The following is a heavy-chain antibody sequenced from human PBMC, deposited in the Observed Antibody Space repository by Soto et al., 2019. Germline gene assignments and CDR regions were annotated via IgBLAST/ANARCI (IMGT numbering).Heavy chain of an antibody. D-gene: IGHD2-15*01. V-gene: IGHV3-30-3*01. Sequence: GGSLRLSCAASGFTFSSYAMHWVRQAPGKGLEWVAVISYDGSNKYYADSVKGRFTISRDNSKNTLYLQMNSLRAEDTAVYYCARDQEEIVVVVAATFGNYGMDVWGQGTTVTVSS. CDR3: ARDQEEIVVVVAATFGNYGMDV. CDR1: GFTFSSYA. CDR2: ISYDGSNK. J-gene: IGHJ6*02.